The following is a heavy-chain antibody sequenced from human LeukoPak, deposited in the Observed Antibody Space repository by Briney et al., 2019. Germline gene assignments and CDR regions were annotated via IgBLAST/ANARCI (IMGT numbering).Heavy chain of an antibody. J-gene: IGHJ4*02. D-gene: IGHD5-24*01. V-gene: IGHV3-21*01. CDR3: ARTPGDGYNINY. CDR2: ISSSSSYI. CDR1: GFTFSSYS. Sequence: GGSLRLSCAASGFTFSSYSMNWVRQVPGKGLEWVSSISSSSSYIYYADSVKGRFTISRDNAKNSLYLQMNSLRAEDTAVYYCARTPGDGYNINYWGQGTLVTVSS.